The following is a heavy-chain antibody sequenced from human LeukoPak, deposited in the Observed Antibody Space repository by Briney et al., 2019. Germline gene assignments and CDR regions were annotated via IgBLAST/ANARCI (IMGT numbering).Heavy chain of an antibody. CDR2: ISGSGGST. D-gene: IGHD6-13*01. J-gene: IGHJ5*02. CDR1: GFTFSSYA. Sequence: PGGSLRLSCAASGFTFSSYAMSWVRQAPGKGLEWVSAISGSGGSTYYADSVKGRFTISRDNSKNTLYLQMNSLRAEDTAVYYCATPSGYSSRGAFDPWGQGTLVTVSS. V-gene: IGHV3-23*01. CDR3: ATPSGYSSRGAFDP.